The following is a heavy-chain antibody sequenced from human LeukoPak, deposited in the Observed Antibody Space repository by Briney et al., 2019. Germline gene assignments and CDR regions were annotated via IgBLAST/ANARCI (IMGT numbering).Heavy chain of an antibody. CDR1: GGSISAGSAY. CDR2: INHGGRA. CDR3: ASETNLDY. D-gene: IGHD1-14*01. Sequence: SETLSLTCSVSGGSISAGSAYWGWIRQPPGKGLEWIGSINHGGRAYCNPSLRSRLTISVDTSKNQFSLRLSSVTAADTAMYYCASETNLDYWGQGALVTVSS. J-gene: IGHJ4*02. V-gene: IGHV4-39*07.